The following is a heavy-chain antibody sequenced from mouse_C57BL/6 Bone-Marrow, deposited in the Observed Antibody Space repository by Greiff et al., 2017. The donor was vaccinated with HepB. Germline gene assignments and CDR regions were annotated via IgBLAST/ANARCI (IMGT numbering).Heavy chain of an antibody. V-gene: IGHV1-76*01. CDR1: GYTFTDYY. CDR3: ARWYYGVDY. J-gene: IGHJ2*01. D-gene: IGHD1-1*01. Sequence: QVQLKESGAELVRPGASVKLSCKASGYTFTDYYINWVKQRPGQGLEWIARIYPGSGNTYYNEKFKGKATLTAEKSSSTAYMQLSSLTSEDSAVYFCARWYYGVDYWGQGTTLTVSS. CDR2: IYPGSGNT.